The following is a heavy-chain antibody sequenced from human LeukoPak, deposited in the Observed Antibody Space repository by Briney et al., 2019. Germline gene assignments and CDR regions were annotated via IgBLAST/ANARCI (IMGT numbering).Heavy chain of an antibody. Sequence: ASVKVSCKASGYTFTGYYMHWVRQAPGQGLEWMGWINPNSGGTNYAQKFQGRVTMTRDTSISTAYMELSRLRSDDTAVYYCAKGPPGLRPSMALFWGQGTLVTVSS. CDR1: GYTFTGYY. CDR3: AKGPPGLRPSMALF. V-gene: IGHV1-2*02. CDR2: INPNSGGT. D-gene: IGHD2-15*01. J-gene: IGHJ4*02.